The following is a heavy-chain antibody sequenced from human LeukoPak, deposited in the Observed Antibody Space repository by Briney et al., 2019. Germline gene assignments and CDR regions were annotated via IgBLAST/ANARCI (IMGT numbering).Heavy chain of an antibody. J-gene: IGHJ3*01. Sequence: PSETLSLTCTVSGGSISKYYWTWMRQPPGKELEWIGNIYYTGNTNYNPSLKSRVSISVDTSRNQFSLTLTSVTAADTAVYYCVTSIGPYGSKNGFDVWGPGTMVTVSS. V-gene: IGHV4-59*08. CDR1: GGSISKYY. D-gene: IGHD6-19*01. CDR2: IYYTGNT. CDR3: VTSIGPYGSKNGFDV.